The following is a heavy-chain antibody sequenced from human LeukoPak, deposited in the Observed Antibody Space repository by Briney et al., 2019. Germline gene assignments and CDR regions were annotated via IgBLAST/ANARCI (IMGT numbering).Heavy chain of an antibody. CDR3: ARAAGDYVWGSYRGPGY. Sequence: SETLSLTCTVSGGSISSGGYYWSWIRQHPGKGLEWIGYIYYSGSTYYNPPLKSRVTISVDTSKNQFSLKLSSVTAADTAVYYCARAAGDYVWGSYRGPGYWGQGTLVTVSS. D-gene: IGHD3-16*02. CDR2: IYYSGST. CDR1: GGSISSGGYY. J-gene: IGHJ4*02. V-gene: IGHV4-31*03.